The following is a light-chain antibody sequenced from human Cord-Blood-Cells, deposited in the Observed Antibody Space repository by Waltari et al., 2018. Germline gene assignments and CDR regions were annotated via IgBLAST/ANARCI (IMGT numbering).Light chain of an antibody. V-gene: IGKV3-20*01. Sequence: VLTQSPGTLSLSPGERATLSCRASQSVSSSYLAWYQQKPGQAPRLLIYGASSRATGIPDRFSGSGSGTDFTLTISRLEPEDFAVYYCQQYGSTLFTFGPGTKVDIK. CDR1: QSVSSSY. CDR2: GAS. J-gene: IGKJ3*01. CDR3: QQYGSTLFT.